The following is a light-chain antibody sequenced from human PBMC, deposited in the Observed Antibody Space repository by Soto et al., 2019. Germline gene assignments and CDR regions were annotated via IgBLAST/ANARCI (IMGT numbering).Light chain of an antibody. Sequence: EIMLANSSAPPPLSPWESASHSCRASQSGSIYAAWYQQNPRQAPRLLNYDASNRATGIPARFSGSGSGTDFTLTISILEPEDFAEYFCQYYDSLRKFGQGTKVDIK. CDR3: QYYDSLRK. CDR1: QSGSIY. J-gene: IGKJ1*01. V-gene: IGKV3-11*01. CDR2: DAS.